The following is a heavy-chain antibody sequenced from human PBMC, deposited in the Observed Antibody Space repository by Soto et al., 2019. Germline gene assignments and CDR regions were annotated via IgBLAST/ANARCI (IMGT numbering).Heavy chain of an antibody. CDR3: ARGRGRYSSGGSWFDP. D-gene: IGHD6-19*01. Sequence: QVQLQESGPGLVEPSGTLSLTCGVSGGTIRSPDWWTWVRQPPGKGLEWIGEIFQSGSTNYTPSLESRVTISVDKSKNQFSLTLTSVTAADTAVYFCARGRGRYSSGGSWFDPWGQGILVTVSS. CDR1: GGTIRSPDW. V-gene: IGHV4-4*02. J-gene: IGHJ5*02. CDR2: IFQSGST.